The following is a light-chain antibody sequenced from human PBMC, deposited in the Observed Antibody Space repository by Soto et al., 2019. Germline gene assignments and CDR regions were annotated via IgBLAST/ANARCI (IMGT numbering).Light chain of an antibody. CDR2: EVI. CDR3: TSYTNSGTWV. J-gene: IGLJ3*02. V-gene: IGLV2-14*01. CDR1: SSDVGGYNY. Sequence: QSVLTQPASVSGSPGQSITISCAGTSSDVGGYNYVSWYQQHPDKAPKLMIYEVINRPSGVSNRFSGSKSGSTASLTISGLQAEDEADYYCTSYTNSGTWVFGGGTKLTVL.